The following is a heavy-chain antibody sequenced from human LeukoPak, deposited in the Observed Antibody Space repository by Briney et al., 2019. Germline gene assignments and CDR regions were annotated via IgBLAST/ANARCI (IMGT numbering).Heavy chain of an antibody. J-gene: IGHJ4*02. D-gene: IGHD1-1*01. CDR2: INPNSGGT. V-gene: IGHV1-2*02. CDR1: GYTFAGYY. Sequence: GASVKVSCKASGYTFAGYYMHWVRQVPGQGLEWMGWINPNSGGTNYAQKFQGRVTMTRDTSISTAYMELSRLRSDDTAVYYCARVGATGTTSPFDYWGQGTLVTVSS. CDR3: ARVGATGTTSPFDY.